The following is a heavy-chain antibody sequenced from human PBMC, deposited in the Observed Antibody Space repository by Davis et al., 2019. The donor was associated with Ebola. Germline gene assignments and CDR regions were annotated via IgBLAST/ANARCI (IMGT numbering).Heavy chain of an antibody. D-gene: IGHD2-2*01. Sequence: AASVKVSCKASGYTFTSYYMHWVRQAPGQGLEWMGIINPNSGGTNYAQKFQGRVTMIRDTSISTAYMELSRLTYDDTAVYYCARLCSSSCPNDYWGQGTLITVSS. CDR1: GYTFTSYY. CDR2: INPNSGGT. J-gene: IGHJ4*02. CDR3: ARLCSSSCPNDY. V-gene: IGHV1-2*02.